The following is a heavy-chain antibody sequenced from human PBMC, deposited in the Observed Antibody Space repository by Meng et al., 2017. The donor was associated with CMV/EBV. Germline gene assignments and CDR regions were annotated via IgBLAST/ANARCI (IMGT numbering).Heavy chain of an antibody. CDR2: INHNGGA. D-gene: IGHD6-19*01. CDR1: GGSLSGYY. Sequence: SETLSLTCGVYGGSLSGYYWNWIRQPPGKGLEWIGEINHNGGANYNPSLKSRVTISVDTSKNQFSLKLTSVTAADTAVHYCTRAASGWFPFDSWGQGILVTVSS. V-gene: IGHV4-34*01. CDR3: TRAASGWFPFDS. J-gene: IGHJ4*02.